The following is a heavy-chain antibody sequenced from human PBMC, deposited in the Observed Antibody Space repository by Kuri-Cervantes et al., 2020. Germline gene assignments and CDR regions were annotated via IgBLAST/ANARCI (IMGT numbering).Heavy chain of an antibody. CDR1: GFPFSDYY. D-gene: IGHD1-20*01. Sequence: ASVKVSCKASGFPFSDYYIHWMRQAPGQGLEWMGWLNPNSGDTIYAPKFQGRVTMTRDTYISPAYMDLRTLRYDDTATHYCARAAYGSDNWPPLCDYWGQGTLVTVSS. J-gene: IGHJ4*02. CDR2: LNPNSGDT. CDR3: ARAAYGSDNWPPLCDY. V-gene: IGHV1-2*02.